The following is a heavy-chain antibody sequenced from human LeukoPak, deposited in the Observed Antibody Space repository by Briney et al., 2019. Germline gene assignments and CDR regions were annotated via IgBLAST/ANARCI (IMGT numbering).Heavy chain of an antibody. D-gene: IGHD3-10*01. Sequence: PGGSLRLSCAASGFSFNDAWMDWVRQVPGKGLEWVGRIKSKVYSATADYAAPVMGRFTISRDDSKSTLYLQMNSLKIEDTAVSYCAALGFGDFSASDNWGQGTLVTVYS. CDR2: IKSKVYSATA. CDR3: AALGFGDFSASDN. J-gene: IGHJ4*02. V-gene: IGHV3-15*01. CDR1: GFSFNDAW.